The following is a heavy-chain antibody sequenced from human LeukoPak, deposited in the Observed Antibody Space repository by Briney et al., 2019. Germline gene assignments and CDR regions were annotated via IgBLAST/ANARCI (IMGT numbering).Heavy chain of an antibody. CDR2: IYYSGST. CDR3: ARYLYSGSYSPIDY. Sequence: SETLSLTCTVSGGSISSYYWSWIRQPPGKGLEWIGSIYYSGSTYYNPSLKSRVTISVDTSKNQFSLKLSSVTAADTAVYYCARYLYSGSYSPIDYWGQGTLVTVSS. V-gene: IGHV4-59*05. J-gene: IGHJ4*02. CDR1: GGSISSYY. D-gene: IGHD1-26*01.